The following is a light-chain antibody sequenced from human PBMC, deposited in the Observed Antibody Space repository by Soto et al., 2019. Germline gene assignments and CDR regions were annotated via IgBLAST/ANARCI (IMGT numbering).Light chain of an antibody. CDR1: SSDVGGYNY. CDR2: DVS. Sequence: QSALTQPASVSGSPGQSITISCTGTSSDVGGYNYVSWYQQHPGKAPKLMIYDVSNRPSGVSNRFSGSKSGNTASLTISGLQAEDEADYYCRSYTSSSTLEVFGPGTKLTVL. J-gene: IGLJ1*01. CDR3: RSYTSSSTLEV. V-gene: IGLV2-14*01.